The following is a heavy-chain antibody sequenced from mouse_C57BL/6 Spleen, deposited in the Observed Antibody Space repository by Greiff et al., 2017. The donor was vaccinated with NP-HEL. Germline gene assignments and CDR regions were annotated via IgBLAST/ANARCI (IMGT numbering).Heavy chain of an antibody. CDR3: ARYMVATDFDV. Sequence: EVQLQQSGPELVKPGASVKIPCKASGYTFTDYNMDWVKQSHGKSLEWIGDINPNNGCTIYNQKFKGKATLTVDKSSSTAYMELRSLTSEDTAVYYCARYMVATDFDVWGTGTTVTVSS. CDR1: GYTFTDYN. CDR2: INPNNGCT. V-gene: IGHV1-18*01. J-gene: IGHJ1*03. D-gene: IGHD1-1*02.